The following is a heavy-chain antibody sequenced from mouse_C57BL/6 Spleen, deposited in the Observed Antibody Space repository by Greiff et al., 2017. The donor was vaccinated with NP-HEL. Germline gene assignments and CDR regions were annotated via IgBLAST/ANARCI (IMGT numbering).Heavy chain of an antibody. V-gene: IGHV1-26*01. CDR1: GYTFTDYY. CDR2: INPNNGGT. Sequence: EVQLQQSGPELVKPGASVKISCKASGYTFTDYYMNWVKQSHGKSLEWIGDINPNNGGTSYNQKFKGKATLTVDKSSSTAYMELRSLTSEDSAVYYCARHYRYFEVWGTGTTVTVSS. D-gene: IGHD2-12*01. CDR3: ARHYRYFEV. J-gene: IGHJ1*03.